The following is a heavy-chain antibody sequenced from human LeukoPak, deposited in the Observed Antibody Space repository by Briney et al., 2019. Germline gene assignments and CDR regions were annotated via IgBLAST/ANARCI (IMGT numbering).Heavy chain of an antibody. Sequence: GGTLRLFCAASGFTFRRYGMHWVRQAPGKGLEWVAVIWYHGSNKYYADSVKGRFTISRDNSKNTLYLQMNSLRAEDTAVYYCARDGLGFGELADAFDIWGQGTMVTVSS. CDR2: IWYHGSNK. CDR1: GFTFRRYG. D-gene: IGHD3-10*01. CDR3: ARDGLGFGELADAFDI. V-gene: IGHV3-33*01. J-gene: IGHJ3*02.